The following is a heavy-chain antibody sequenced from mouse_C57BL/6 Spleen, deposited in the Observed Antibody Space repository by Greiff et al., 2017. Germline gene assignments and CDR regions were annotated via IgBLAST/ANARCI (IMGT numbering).Heavy chain of an antibody. J-gene: IGHJ1*03. CDR1: GYTFTNYW. CDR3: ARRGRDWYFDV. CDR2: IYPGGGYT. V-gene: IGHV1-63*01. Sequence: VQRVESGAELVRPGTSVKMSCKASGYTFTNYWIGWAKQRPGHGLEWIGDIYPGGGYTNYNEKFKGKATLTADKSSSTAYMQFSSLTSEDSAIYYCARRGRDWYFDVWGTGTTVTVSS.